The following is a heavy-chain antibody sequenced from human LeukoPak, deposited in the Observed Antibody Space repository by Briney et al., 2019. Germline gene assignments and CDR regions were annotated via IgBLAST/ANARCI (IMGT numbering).Heavy chain of an antibody. Sequence: GGSLRLSCTASGFTFSSYGMHWVRQAPGKGLEWVAFIRYDGSNKYYADSVKGRFTISRDNSKNTLYLQMNSLRAEDTAVYYCANLPGIAAAGTDYWGQGTLVTVSS. CDR2: IRYDGSNK. D-gene: IGHD6-13*01. CDR1: GFTFSSYG. J-gene: IGHJ4*02. V-gene: IGHV3-30*02. CDR3: ANLPGIAAAGTDY.